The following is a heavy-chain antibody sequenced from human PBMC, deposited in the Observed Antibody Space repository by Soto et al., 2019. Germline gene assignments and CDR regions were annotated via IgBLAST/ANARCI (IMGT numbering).Heavy chain of an antibody. J-gene: IGHJ3*02. Sequence: AASVKVSCKASGYTFTSYAMHWVRQAPGQRLEWMGWINAGNGNTKYSQKFQGRVTITRDASTSTVYMELSSLRSEDTAVYYCAREGSGSYWGAFDIWGQGTMVTVSS. CDR2: INAGNGNT. D-gene: IGHD1-26*01. CDR3: AREGSGSYWGAFDI. CDR1: GYTFTSYA. V-gene: IGHV1-3*01.